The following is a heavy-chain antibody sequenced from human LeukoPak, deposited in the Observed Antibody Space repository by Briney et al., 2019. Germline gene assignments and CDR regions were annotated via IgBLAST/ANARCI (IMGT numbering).Heavy chain of an antibody. Sequence: PGGSLRLSCAASGFTFSSYSMNWVRQAPGEGLEWASSISSSSSYIYYADSVKGRFTISRDNAKNSLYLQMNSLRAEDTAVYYCARVQRYCGGGSCYDYYYYGMDVWGKGTTVTVSS. D-gene: IGHD2-15*01. CDR2: ISSSSSYI. V-gene: IGHV3-21*01. CDR3: ARVQRYCGGGSCYDYYYYGMDV. CDR1: GFTFSSYS. J-gene: IGHJ6*04.